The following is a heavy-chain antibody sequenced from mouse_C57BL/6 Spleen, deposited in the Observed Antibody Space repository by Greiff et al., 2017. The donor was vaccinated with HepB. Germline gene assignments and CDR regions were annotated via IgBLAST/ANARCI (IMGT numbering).Heavy chain of an antibody. Sequence: VKLQGSGPELVKPGASVKISCKASGYTFTDYDINWVKQRPGQGLEWIGWIFPGSGSTYYNEKFKGKATLTVDKSSSTAYMLLSSLTSEDSAVYFCAREEDPHYYAMDYWGQGTSVTVSS. V-gene: IGHV1-75*01. CDR3: AREEDPHYYAMDY. CDR1: GYTFTDYD. CDR2: IFPGSGST. J-gene: IGHJ4*01.